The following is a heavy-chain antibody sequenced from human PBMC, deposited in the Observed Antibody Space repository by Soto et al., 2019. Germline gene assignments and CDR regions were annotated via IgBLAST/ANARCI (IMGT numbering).Heavy chain of an antibody. V-gene: IGHV1-69*13. CDR1: GGTFSSYA. D-gene: IGHD6-6*01. Sequence: SVKVSCKASGGTFSSYAISWVRQAPGQGLEWMGGIIPIFGSANYAQKFQGRVTITADESTSTAYMELSSLRSEDTAVYYCARDKARYSSSPWDYYYYGMDVWGQGTTVTVSS. J-gene: IGHJ6*02. CDR2: IIPIFGSA. CDR3: ARDKARYSSSPWDYYYYGMDV.